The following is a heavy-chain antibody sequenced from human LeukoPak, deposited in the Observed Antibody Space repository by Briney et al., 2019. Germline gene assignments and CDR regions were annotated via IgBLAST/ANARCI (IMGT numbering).Heavy chain of an antibody. CDR1: GVSISSDDYF. CDR2: IYYSGST. CDR3: ARGLRGSSPDYYYYYMDV. V-gene: IGHV4-30-4*08. Sequence: PSETLSLTCTVSGVSISSDDYFWSWIREPPGKGLEWIGYIYYSGSTYYNPSLKSRVTISLDTSKTQFSLKLSSVTAADTAVYFCARGLRGSSPDYYYYYMDVWGKGATVTVSS. J-gene: IGHJ6*03. D-gene: IGHD6-13*01.